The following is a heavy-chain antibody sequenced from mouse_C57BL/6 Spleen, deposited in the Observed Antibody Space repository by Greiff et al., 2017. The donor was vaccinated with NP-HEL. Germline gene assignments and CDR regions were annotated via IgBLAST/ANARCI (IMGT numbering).Heavy chain of an antibody. CDR3: ARRYYYAMDY. CDR2: ISSGSSTI. J-gene: IGHJ4*01. V-gene: IGHV5-17*01. CDR1: GFTFSDYG. Sequence: DVKLQESGGGLVKPGGSLKLSCAASGFTFSDYGMHWVRQAPEKGLEWVAYISSGSSTIYYADTVKGRFTISRDNAKNTLFLQMTSLRSEDTAMYYCARRYYYAMDYWGQGTSVTVSS.